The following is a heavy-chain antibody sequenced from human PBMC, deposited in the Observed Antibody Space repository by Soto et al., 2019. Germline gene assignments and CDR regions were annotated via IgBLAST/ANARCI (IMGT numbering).Heavy chain of an antibody. V-gene: IGHV6-1*01. D-gene: IGHD6-13*01. CDR3: ERYTTTWYLDY. CDR1: GDSVSSNRAA. CDR2: TYYRSQWYS. Sequence: QVQLQQSGPGLVKPSQTLSLTCAISGDSVSSNRAAWNWIRQSPSGGLEWLGRTYYRSQWYSDYAGSVRSRITINPDTPKNRFYLPLNSVTHEDTAVYYCERYTTTWYLDYWGQGTLVTVSS. J-gene: IGHJ4*02.